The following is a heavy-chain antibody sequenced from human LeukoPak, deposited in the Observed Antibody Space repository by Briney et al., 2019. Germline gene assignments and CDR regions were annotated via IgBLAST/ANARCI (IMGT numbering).Heavy chain of an antibody. CDR2: IYYSGAA. Sequence: PSETLSLTCTISNGSIIGYYWSWIRQPPGKGLEWIGYIYYSGAARYNPSLKSRVTISGDTSKNQFSLNLSSVTAADTAVYYCARVGSYSDWFDPWGQGTLVTVSS. CDR1: NGSIIGYY. CDR3: ARVGSYSDWFDP. V-gene: IGHV4-59*01. J-gene: IGHJ5*02. D-gene: IGHD3-10*01.